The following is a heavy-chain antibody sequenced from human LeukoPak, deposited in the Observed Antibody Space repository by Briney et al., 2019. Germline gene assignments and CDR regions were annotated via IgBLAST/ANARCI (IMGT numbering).Heavy chain of an antibody. D-gene: IGHD6-6*01. CDR1: GFTFSSYE. Sequence: GGSLRLSCAASGFTFSSYEMNWVRQAPGRGLEWVSFISSSASIIQYADCVKGRFTISRDNAKNSLYLQMNSLRAEDTAVYYCAREYSSSTGRCFDYWGQGTLVTVSS. V-gene: IGHV3-48*03. CDR2: ISSSASII. CDR3: AREYSSSTGRCFDY. J-gene: IGHJ4*02.